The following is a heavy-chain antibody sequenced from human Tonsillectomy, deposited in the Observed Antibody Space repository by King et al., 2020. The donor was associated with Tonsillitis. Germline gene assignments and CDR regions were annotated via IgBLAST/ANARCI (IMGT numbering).Heavy chain of an antibody. CDR3: AKVGWDGVG. J-gene: IGHJ4*02. V-gene: IGHV3-23*04. CDR1: GFTFGSYA. CDR2: ISASGVGT. Sequence: VQLVESGGGLVQPGGSLRLSCAASGFTFGSYAMSWVRQAPGKGLEWVSTISASGVGTYYADSVKGRLTISRDNSKNTLYLQMNSLRAEDTAVYYCAKVGWDGVGWGQGTLVTVSS. D-gene: IGHD6-19*01.